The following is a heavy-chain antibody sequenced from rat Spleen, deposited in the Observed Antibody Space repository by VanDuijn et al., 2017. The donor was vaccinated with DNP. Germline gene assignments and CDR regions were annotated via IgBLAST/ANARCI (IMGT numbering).Heavy chain of an antibody. V-gene: IGHV2-77*01. CDR1: GFSLTSYG. J-gene: IGHJ2*01. D-gene: IGHD5-1*01. CDR3: AEDWVLDY. CDR2: IWGDGST. Sequence: QVQMKETGPGLVHTTQTLSVTCTVSGFSLTSYGVHWVRQAPGKGLEWMGIIWGDGSTNYNSALKSRLSISRDTSKSQVFLTMNSLQTDDTAVYYCAEDWVLDYWGQGVMVTVSS.